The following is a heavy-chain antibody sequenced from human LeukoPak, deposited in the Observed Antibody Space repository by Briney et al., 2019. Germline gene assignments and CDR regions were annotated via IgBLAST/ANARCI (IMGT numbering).Heavy chain of an antibody. CDR2: INTYTGNT. Sequence: GASVKVSCKTSGYIFNNYGINWVRQAPGQGLEWMGWINTYTGNTNSARKFQGRFSMATDSATSTVYMDLGSLRSDDTAVYYCAREGGFCASSSCEPLDYWGQGTLVTVSS. D-gene: IGHD2-2*03. J-gene: IGHJ4*02. CDR3: AREGGFCASSSCEPLDY. CDR1: GYIFNNYG. V-gene: IGHV1-18*01.